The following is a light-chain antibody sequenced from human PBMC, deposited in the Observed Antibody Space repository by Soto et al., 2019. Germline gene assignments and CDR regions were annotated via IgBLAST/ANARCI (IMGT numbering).Light chain of an antibody. V-gene: IGLV1-44*01. CDR2: SNN. CDR1: SSNIGSNT. J-gene: IGLJ2*01. Sequence: QPVLTQPPSASGTPGQRVTISCSGSSSNIGSNTVNWYQQLPGTAPKLLIYSNNQRPSGVPDRFSGSKSGTSASLAISGLQSEDEADYYCAAWDDSLMAVVFGGGTKVTVL. CDR3: AAWDDSLMAVV.